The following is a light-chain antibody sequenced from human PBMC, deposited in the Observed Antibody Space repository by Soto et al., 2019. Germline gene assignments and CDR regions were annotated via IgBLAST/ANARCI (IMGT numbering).Light chain of an antibody. J-gene: IGKJ1*01. V-gene: IGKV3-20*01. CDR1: QSVTNNY. CDR2: GAS. CDR3: QQYGSLWT. Sequence: EFVLTQSPGTLSLSPGERATLSCRASQSVTNNYLAWYQQKTGQAPRLLIYGASSRAIGIPDRFSGSGSGTYFTLTISRLEPEDFAMYYCQQYGSLWTFGQGTKVEFK.